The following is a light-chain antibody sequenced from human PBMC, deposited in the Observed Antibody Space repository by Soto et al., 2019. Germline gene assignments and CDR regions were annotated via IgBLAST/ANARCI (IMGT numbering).Light chain of an antibody. CDR1: QSVSSSY. J-gene: IGKJ4*01. CDR3: QQYNNWPLT. V-gene: IGKV3-15*01. Sequence: EFVLTQSPGTLSLSPGERATLSCRASQSVSSSYLAWYQQKPGQAPRLLIFDASIRATGIPTTFSGSGSGTEFTLTISSLQSEDFAVYYCQQYNNWPLTFGGGTKVDIK. CDR2: DAS.